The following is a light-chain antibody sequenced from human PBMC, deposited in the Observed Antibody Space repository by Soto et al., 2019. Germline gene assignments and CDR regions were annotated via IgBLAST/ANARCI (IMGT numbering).Light chain of an antibody. Sequence: QSALTQPPSASGSPGQSVTISCTGTSSDVGGSNFVSWYQQHPGKAPKVLIYDVNKRPSGVPDRFSGSKSGNTASLTVSGLQAEDEADYYSSSHAGSDNPFVFGPGTHLTVL. V-gene: IGLV2-8*01. J-gene: IGLJ1*01. CDR1: SSDVGGSNF. CDR3: SSHAGSDNPFV. CDR2: DVN.